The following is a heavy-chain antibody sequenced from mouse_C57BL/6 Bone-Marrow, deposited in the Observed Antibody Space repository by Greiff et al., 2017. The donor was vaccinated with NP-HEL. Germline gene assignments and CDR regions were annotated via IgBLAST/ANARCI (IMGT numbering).Heavy chain of an antibody. CDR2: IYPGSGST. CDR3: ARSSITTVVAPLAY. V-gene: IGHV1-55*01. CDR1: GYTFTSYW. D-gene: IGHD1-1*01. J-gene: IGHJ3*01. Sequence: QVQLQQPGAELVKPGASVKMSCKASGYTFTSYWITWVKQRPGQGLEWIGDIYPGSGSTNYNEKFKSKATLTVDTSSSTAYMQLSSLTSEDSAVYYCARSSITTVVAPLAYWGQGTLVTVSA.